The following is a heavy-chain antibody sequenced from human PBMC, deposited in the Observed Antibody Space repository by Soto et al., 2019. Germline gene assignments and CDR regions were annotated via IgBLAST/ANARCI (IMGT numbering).Heavy chain of an antibody. CDR1: GYTLTELS. Sequence: ASVKVSCKVSGYTLTELSMHWVRQAPGKGLEWMGGFDPVFGETNYAQKFQGRVTITEDESTSTAYMELSSLRSEDTAVYYCARAGYDSSGYLYWGQGTLVTVSS. V-gene: IGHV1-24*01. CDR3: ARAGYDSSGYLY. CDR2: FDPVFGET. D-gene: IGHD3-22*01. J-gene: IGHJ4*02.